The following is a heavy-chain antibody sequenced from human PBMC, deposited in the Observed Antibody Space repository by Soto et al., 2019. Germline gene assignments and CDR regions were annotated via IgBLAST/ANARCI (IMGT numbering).Heavy chain of an antibody. V-gene: IGHV1-69*13. CDR2: IIPIFGTA. Sequence: GAAVKVSCKACGGTFSSYAISWVRQAPGQGLEWMGGIIPIFGTANYAQKFQGRVTITADESTSTAYMELSSLRSEDTAVYYCARGVESSGWYDEVWFDPWGQGTLVTVSS. CDR3: ARGVESSGWYDEVWFDP. CDR1: GGTFSSYA. D-gene: IGHD6-19*01. J-gene: IGHJ5*02.